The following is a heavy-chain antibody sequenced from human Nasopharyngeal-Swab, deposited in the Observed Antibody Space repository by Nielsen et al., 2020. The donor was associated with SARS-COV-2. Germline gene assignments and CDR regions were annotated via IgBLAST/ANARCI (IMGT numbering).Heavy chain of an antibody. Sequence: IRQPPGKGLEWVSVIYSGGSTYYADSVKGRFTISRDNSKNTLYLQMNSLRAEDTAVYYCARAPSSSWPLDYWGQGTLVTVSS. V-gene: IGHV3-53*01. D-gene: IGHD6-13*01. CDR3: ARAPSSSWPLDY. J-gene: IGHJ4*02. CDR2: IYSGGST.